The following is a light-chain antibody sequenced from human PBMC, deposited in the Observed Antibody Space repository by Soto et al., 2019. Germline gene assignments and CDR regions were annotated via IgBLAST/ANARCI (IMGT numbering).Light chain of an antibody. J-gene: IGKJ2*01. V-gene: IGKV3-11*01. Sequence: EIVLTQSPATLSLSPGERATLSCRASQSIGSNLAWYQQKPGQAPRLLIYDASNRATGIPARFSGNGSGTDFTLTISSLEPEDFAVYYCQKYNSASYTFGQGTKLEIK. CDR3: QKYNSASYT. CDR1: QSIGSN. CDR2: DAS.